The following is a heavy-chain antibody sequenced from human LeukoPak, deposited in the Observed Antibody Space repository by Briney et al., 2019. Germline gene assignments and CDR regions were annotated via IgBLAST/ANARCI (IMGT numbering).Heavy chain of an antibody. Sequence: GGSLRLSCAASGFTFSSYAMSWVRQAPGKGLEWFSAISGSGGSTYYADFVKGRFTISRDNSKNPLYLQMNTLRAEDTAVYYCAKDRCSSTSCYSSNYYYYGMDVWGTGTTVTVSS. CDR3: AKDRCSSTSCYSSNYYYYGMDV. J-gene: IGHJ6*04. D-gene: IGHD2-2*01. CDR2: ISGSGGST. V-gene: IGHV3-23*01. CDR1: GFTFSSYA.